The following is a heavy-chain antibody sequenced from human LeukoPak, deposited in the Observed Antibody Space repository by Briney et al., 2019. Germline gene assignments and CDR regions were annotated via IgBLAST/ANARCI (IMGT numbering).Heavy chain of an antibody. Sequence: ASVKVSCKASGYTFNSYYMHWVRQAPGQGLEWMGIINPSGGSTSYAQKFQGRVTMTRDMSTSTVYMELSSLRSEDTAVYYCARDRNSSGWYDYWGQGTLVTVSS. D-gene: IGHD6-19*01. CDR3: ARDRNSSGWYDY. CDR1: GYTFNSYY. CDR2: INPSGGST. V-gene: IGHV1-46*02. J-gene: IGHJ4*02.